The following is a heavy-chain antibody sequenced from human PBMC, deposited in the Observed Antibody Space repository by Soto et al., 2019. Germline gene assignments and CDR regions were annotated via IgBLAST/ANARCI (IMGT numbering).Heavy chain of an antibody. J-gene: IGHJ6*02. CDR1: GFTFSSYG. CDR3: ATEGMVYAHPYYYYYGMDV. Sequence: QVQLVESGGGVVQPGRSLRLSCAASGFTFSSYGMHWVRQAPGKGLEWVAVISYDGSNKYYADSVKGRFTISRDNSKNTMYLQMNSLRAEDTAVYYCATEGMVYAHPYYYYYGMDVWGQGTTVTVSS. CDR2: ISYDGSNK. D-gene: IGHD2-8*01. V-gene: IGHV3-30*03.